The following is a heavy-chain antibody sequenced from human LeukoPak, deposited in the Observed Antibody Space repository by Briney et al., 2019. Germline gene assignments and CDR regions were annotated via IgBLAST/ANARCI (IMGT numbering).Heavy chain of an antibody. D-gene: IGHD6-13*01. J-gene: IGHJ4*02. CDR1: GYSFTNYW. Sequence: GESLKISCKGSGYSFTNYWIGWVRQMPGKGLEWMGIIYPDDSDTRFSPSFQGQVTMSADKSINTAYLQWSSLKASDTAMYYCARQGKAAAGSFDYWGQGTLVTVSS. CDR3: ARQGKAAAGSFDY. V-gene: IGHV5-51*01. CDR2: IYPDDSDT.